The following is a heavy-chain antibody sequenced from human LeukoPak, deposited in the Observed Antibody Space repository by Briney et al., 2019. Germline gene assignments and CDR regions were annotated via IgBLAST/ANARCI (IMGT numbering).Heavy chain of an antibody. CDR1: GFTFSSYS. V-gene: IGHV3-21*01. Sequence: PGGSLRLSCAASGFTFSSYSMSWVRQAPGKGLEWVSSISSSSSYIYYADSVKGRFTISRDNAKNSLYLQMNSLRAEDMAVYYCARDEGVVVQAASLAFDIWGQGTMVTVSS. CDR2: ISSSSSYI. J-gene: IGHJ3*02. D-gene: IGHD2-2*01. CDR3: ARDEGVVVQAASLAFDI.